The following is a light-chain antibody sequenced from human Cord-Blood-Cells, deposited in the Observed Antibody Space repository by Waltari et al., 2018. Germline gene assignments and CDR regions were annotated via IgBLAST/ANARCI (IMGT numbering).Light chain of an antibody. CDR1: QSISSW. Sequence: DIQMTHSPSTLSASVGDRVTITCRASQSISSWLAWYQQKPGKAPKLLIYDASSLESGVPSRFSGSGSGTEFTLTISSLQPDDFATYYCQQYNSYPATFGQGTKVEIK. CDR3: QQYNSYPAT. V-gene: IGKV1-5*01. J-gene: IGKJ1*01. CDR2: DAS.